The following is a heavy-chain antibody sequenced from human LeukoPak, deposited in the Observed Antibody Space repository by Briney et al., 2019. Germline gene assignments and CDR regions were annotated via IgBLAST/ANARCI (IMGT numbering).Heavy chain of an antibody. CDR2: IYYSGST. V-gene: IGHV4-39*01. CDR1: GGSISSSSYD. J-gene: IGHJ4*02. D-gene: IGHD6-19*01. Sequence: SETLSLTCTVSGGSISSSSYDWGWIRQPPGKGLEWIGSIYYSGSTYYNPSLKSRVTISVDTSKNQFSLKLSSVTAADTAVYYCATIRGGWYQNFDYWGQGTLVTVSS. CDR3: ATIRGGWYQNFDY.